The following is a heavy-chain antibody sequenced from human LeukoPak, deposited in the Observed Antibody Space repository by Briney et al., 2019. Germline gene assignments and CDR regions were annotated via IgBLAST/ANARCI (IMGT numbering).Heavy chain of an antibody. CDR3: ARDITRGELEGIDY. CDR2: INHSGST. V-gene: IGHV4-34*01. CDR1: GGSFSGYY. Sequence: SETLSLTCAVYGGSFSGYYWSWIRQPPGKGLEWIGEINHSGSTNYNPSLKSRVTISVDTSKNQLSLKLSSVTAADTAVYYCARDITRGELEGIDYWGQGTLVTVSS. J-gene: IGHJ4*02. D-gene: IGHD1-26*01.